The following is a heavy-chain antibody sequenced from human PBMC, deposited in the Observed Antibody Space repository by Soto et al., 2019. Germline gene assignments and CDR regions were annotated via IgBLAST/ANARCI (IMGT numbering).Heavy chain of an antibody. D-gene: IGHD6-19*01. Sequence: SETLSLTCTVSGGSISGSSYYWGWIRQPPGKGLEWIGNIYLSGTTYYNPSLKSRATISYDTSKNQFSLNLRSVTAADTAVYYCVRPLRYSSGPSNWFDPWGQGTLVTVSS. CDR1: GGSISGSSYY. J-gene: IGHJ5*02. V-gene: IGHV4-39*01. CDR3: VRPLRYSSGPSNWFDP. CDR2: IYLSGTT.